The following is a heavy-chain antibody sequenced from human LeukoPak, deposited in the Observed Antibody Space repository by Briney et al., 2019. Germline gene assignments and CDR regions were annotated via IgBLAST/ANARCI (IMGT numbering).Heavy chain of an antibody. CDR2: INTNTGNP. D-gene: IGHD1-26*01. CDR3: ARGGGSHSPFLEPVTDFDY. V-gene: IGHV7-4-1*02. Sequence: ASVKVSCKASGYTFTSYAMNWVRQAPGQGLEWMGWINTNTGNPRYAQGFTGRVVFSFDTSVSTAYLQISSLKAEDTAVYYCARGGGSHSPFLEPVTDFDYWGQGTLVTVSS. J-gene: IGHJ4*02. CDR1: GYTFTSYA.